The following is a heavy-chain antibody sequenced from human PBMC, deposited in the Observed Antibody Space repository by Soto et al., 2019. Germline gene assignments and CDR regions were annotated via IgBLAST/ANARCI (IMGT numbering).Heavy chain of an antibody. CDR1: GYTFTSYY. J-gene: IGHJ6*02. Sequence: QVQLVKTGAEMKDPGESVRVSCVASGYTFTSYYIHWVRQAPGQGLEWMGWINPKFGDTTYAQDFQGRVSITRDMSISPVYMELSRLTSAVKAIYDCARNMDDYYGPGSGNGHGFWGQGTTVTVFS. D-gene: IGHD3-10*01. V-gene: IGHV1-2*02. CDR3: ARNMDDYYGPGSGNGHGF. CDR2: INPKFGDT.